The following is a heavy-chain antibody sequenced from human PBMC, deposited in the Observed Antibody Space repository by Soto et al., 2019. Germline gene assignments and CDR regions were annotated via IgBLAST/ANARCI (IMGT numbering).Heavy chain of an antibody. D-gene: IGHD2-2*02. CDR3: ARDGRYCSSTSCYNYYGMDV. CDR1: GFTFSSYA. V-gene: IGHV3-30-3*01. J-gene: IGHJ6*02. Sequence: SLRLSCAASGFTFSSYAMHWVRQAPGKGLEWVAVISYDGSNKYYADSVKGRFTISRDNSKNTLCLQMNSLRAEDTAVYYCARDGRYCSSTSCYNYYGMDVWGQGTTVTVSS. CDR2: ISYDGSNK.